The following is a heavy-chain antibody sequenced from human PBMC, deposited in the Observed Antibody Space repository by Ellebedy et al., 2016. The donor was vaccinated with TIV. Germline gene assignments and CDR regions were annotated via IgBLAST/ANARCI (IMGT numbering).Heavy chain of an antibody. V-gene: IGHV1-46*01. J-gene: IGHJ1*01. CDR3: AREEDGYHYGV. Sequence: ASVKVSXXASGYTFSSHYINWVRQATGQGLEWMGIIDPGGGSTSYAQKFQGRVTMTRDTSTSTVYVELSSLRSEDTAMYYCAREEDGYHYGVWGQGTLVSVSS. CDR1: GYTFSSHY. D-gene: IGHD5-24*01. CDR2: IDPGGGST.